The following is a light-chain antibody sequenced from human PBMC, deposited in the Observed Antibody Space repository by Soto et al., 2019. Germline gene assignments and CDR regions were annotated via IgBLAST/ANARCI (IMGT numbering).Light chain of an antibody. CDR1: XXXIGNNA. J-gene: IGLJ3*02. CDR3: AAWGDNLNGWV. CDR2: DNI. V-gene: IGLV1-44*01. Sequence: RVTISCSGXXXXIGNNAVNWYQQFPGTAPKLLIYDNIQRPSGVPDRFSGSKSGTSASLAISGLQSEDEADYYCAAWGDNLNGWVFGGGTKLTVL.